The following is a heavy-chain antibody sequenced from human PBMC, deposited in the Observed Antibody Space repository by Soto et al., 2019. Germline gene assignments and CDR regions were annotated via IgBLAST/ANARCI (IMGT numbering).Heavy chain of an antibody. Sequence: QVLLVQSGAERKKPGASVKVSCKASGYKFSDCYIHWVRQAPGQGLEWMGWVNPKRGDAIYAQKFQGWVTMTRDAAISTAYLELNRLSSDDTATYYCARDPGIPGRFWYFDLWGRGTLITVSS. V-gene: IGHV1-2*04. CDR1: GYKFSDCY. D-gene: IGHD3-3*01. CDR3: ARDPGIPGRFWYFDL. CDR2: VNPKRGDA. J-gene: IGHJ2*01.